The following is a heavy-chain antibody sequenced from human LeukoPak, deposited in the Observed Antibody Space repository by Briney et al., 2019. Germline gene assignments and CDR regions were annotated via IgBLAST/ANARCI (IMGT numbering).Heavy chain of an antibody. CDR3: ARVHGYSYGYYFDY. J-gene: IGHJ4*02. V-gene: IGHV4-39*07. CDR2: IYYYSGTT. Sequence: SETLSLTCTASGGSISSSSYYWGWIRQPPGKGLEWIGTIYYYSGTTHYSPSLKSRVTISVDTSKNQFSLNLNSVTAADTAVYYCARVHGYSYGYYFDYWGQGTLVTVSS. CDR1: GGSISSSSYY. D-gene: IGHD5-18*01.